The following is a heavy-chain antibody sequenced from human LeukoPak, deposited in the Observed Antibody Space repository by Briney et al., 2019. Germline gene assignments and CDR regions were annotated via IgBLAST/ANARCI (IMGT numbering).Heavy chain of an antibody. CDR1: GGSISRYY. J-gene: IGHJ4*02. V-gene: IGHV4-59*01. Sequence: SETLSLTCTVSGGSISRYYWSWIRQPPGKGLEWIGYIYYSGSTNYNPSLKSRVTIAVDTSKNQFSLKLSSVTAADTAVYYCARTRPLSVGELSFPADFDSRGQGDPVT. CDR2: IYYSGST. D-gene: IGHD3-16*02. CDR3: ARTRPLSVGELSFPADFDS.